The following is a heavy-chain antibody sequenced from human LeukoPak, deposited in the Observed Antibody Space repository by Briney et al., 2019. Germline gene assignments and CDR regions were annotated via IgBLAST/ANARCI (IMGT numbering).Heavy chain of an antibody. V-gene: IGHV3-11*04. CDR3: ARGGVGDIAVVVAATGDAFDI. Sequence: GGTLRLSCAASGFTFSDYYMSWIRQAPGKGLEWVSYISSSGSTIYYADSVKGRFTISRDNAKNSLYLQMNSLRAEDTAVYFCARGGVGDIAVVVAATGDAFDIWGQGTRVTVSS. D-gene: IGHD2-15*01. CDR1: GFTFSDYY. CDR2: ISSSGSTI. J-gene: IGHJ3*02.